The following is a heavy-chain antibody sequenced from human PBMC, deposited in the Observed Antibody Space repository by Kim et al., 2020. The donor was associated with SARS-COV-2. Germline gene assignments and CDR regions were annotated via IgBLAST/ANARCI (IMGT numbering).Heavy chain of an antibody. Sequence: GGSLRLSCAASGFTFSDYYMSWIRQAPGKGLEWVSYISSSGSTIYYADSVKGRFTISRDNAKNSLYLQMNSLRAEDTAVYYCARDQRSGFDWLFSPGFTCCYWGQGTLVTVSS. V-gene: IGHV3-11*01. CDR1: GFTFSDYY. J-gene: IGHJ4*02. D-gene: IGHD3-9*01. CDR3: ARDQRSGFDWLFSPGFTCCY. CDR2: ISSSGSTI.